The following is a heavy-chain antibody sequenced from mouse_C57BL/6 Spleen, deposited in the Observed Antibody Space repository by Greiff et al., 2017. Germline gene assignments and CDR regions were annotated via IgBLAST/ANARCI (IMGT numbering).Heavy chain of an antibody. J-gene: IGHJ4*01. CDR1: GFSLTSYG. CDR2: IWSGGST. CDR3: ARKGGYYPYYYAMDY. Sequence: VKLMESGPGLVQPSQSLSITCTVSGFSLTSYGVHWVRQSPGKGLEWLGVIWSGGSTDYNAAFISRLSISKDNSKSQVFFKMNSLQADDTAIYNCARKGGYYPYYYAMDYWGQGTSVTVSS. V-gene: IGHV2-2*01. D-gene: IGHD2-3*01.